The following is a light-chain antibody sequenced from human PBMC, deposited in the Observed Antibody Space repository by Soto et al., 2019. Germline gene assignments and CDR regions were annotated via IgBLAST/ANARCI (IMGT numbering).Light chain of an antibody. J-gene: IGLJ2*01. V-gene: IGLV2-14*01. Sequence: QSALTQPASVSGSPGQSITISCSGATTDIGDYNFVSWYQQHPGKAAALIIYEVRIRPSGVSNRFSGSKSGNTASLTISGLQPEDEADYYCSSYSSGSFTRTSTLVFGGGTKVTVL. CDR2: EVR. CDR1: TTDIGDYNF. CDR3: SSYSSGSFTRTSTLV.